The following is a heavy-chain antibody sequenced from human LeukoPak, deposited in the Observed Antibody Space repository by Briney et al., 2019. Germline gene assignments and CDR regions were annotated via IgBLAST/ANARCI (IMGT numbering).Heavy chain of an antibody. CDR2: IDWKNDII. J-gene: IGHJ6*02. D-gene: IGHD6-19*01. Sequence: GRSLRLSCAASGFTFDDYAIYWVRQAPGNGLEWVSGIDWKNDIIGYADSVRGRFTISRDNAKNSLYLQMNSLSAEDTAFYYCATGGYSRGWSYVDVWGQGTTVTVSS. CDR1: GFTFDDYA. CDR3: ATGGYSRGWSYVDV. V-gene: IGHV3-9*01.